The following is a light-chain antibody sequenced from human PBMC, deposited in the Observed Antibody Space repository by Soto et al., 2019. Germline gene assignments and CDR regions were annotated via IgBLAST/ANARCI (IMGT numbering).Light chain of an antibody. V-gene: IGLV2-11*01. J-gene: IGLJ1*01. CDR3: CTCAGPSVYV. CDR1: IIYVGGYNY. CDR2: YVT. Sequence: QSALTQPRSVSGSPGQSVTISCTGTIIYVGGYNYVSWYQQYPDKAPEHRIFYVTKRPSGVPDRFCGSQSGNTASLTISGLQAEDEAGYYCCTCAGPSVYVLGSGTPLTVL.